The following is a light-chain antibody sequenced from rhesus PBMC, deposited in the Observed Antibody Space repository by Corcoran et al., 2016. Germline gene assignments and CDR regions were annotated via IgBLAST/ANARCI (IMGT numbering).Light chain of an antibody. V-gene: IGKV1S14*01. CDR3: QQHNSYPHS. CDR1: QGITNY. J-gene: IGKJ2*01. CDR2: YAS. Sequence: DIQMTQSPSSLSASVGDTVTITCRASQGITNYLAWYQQKPGKAPKPLIYYASNLETGVPSRFSGRGSGKDFTLPINSLQPEDVAIYYCQQHNSYPHSFGQGTKVEIK.